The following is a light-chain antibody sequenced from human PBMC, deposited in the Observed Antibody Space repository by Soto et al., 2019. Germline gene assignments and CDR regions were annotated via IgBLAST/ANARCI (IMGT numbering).Light chain of an antibody. V-gene: IGLV2-8*01. CDR1: SSDIGAYNY. CDR3: SSHAGPNNPVV. Sequence: QSVLTQPPSASGSPGQSVTISCTGASSDIGAYNYVSWYQQHPGKAPKLLIYEVNRRPSGVPDRFSGSKSGNMASLTVSGLQADDEADYHCSSHAGPNNPVVFGGGTKLTVL. CDR2: EVN. J-gene: IGLJ2*01.